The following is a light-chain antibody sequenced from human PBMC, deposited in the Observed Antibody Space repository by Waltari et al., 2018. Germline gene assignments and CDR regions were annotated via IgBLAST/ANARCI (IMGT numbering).Light chain of an antibody. V-gene: IGLV2-14*01. CDR1: SKAVGGYNS. Sequence: QSALTQPAAVSGSPGQSVTIFCAVTSKAVGGYNSFSWYQEHPGQAPRVIIYDVSDRPSGVSDRFSGSKSGNTASLTISGLQAEDEADYYCSSQSSNDVVLFGGGTKLTVL. CDR2: DVS. J-gene: IGLJ2*01. CDR3: SSQSSNDVVL.